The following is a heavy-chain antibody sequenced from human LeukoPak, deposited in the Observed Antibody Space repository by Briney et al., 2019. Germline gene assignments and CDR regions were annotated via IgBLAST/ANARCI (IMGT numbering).Heavy chain of an antibody. Sequence: SETLSLTCTVSGASISNYYWSWIRQTPEKGLEWMGNIHTSGGSSYYPSLKSRLTMSIDTSRNQLSLKLTSVTAADTAVYFCARLGSYHDFWGQGALVTVSS. CDR3: ARLGSYHDF. CDR1: GASISNYY. J-gene: IGHJ4*02. D-gene: IGHD1-26*01. V-gene: IGHV4-4*09. CDR2: IHTSGGS.